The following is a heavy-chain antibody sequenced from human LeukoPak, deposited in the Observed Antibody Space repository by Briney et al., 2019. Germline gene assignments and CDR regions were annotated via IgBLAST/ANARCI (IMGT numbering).Heavy chain of an antibody. CDR1: GVTFISYG. CDR2: IWYDGSNK. Sequence: GGSLRLSCAASGVTFISYGMHWVRQAPGKGLEWVAVIWYDGSNKYYADSVKGRFTISRDNSKNTQYLQMNSLRAEDTAVYYCAKDWSGGSYYFDYWGQGTLVTVSS. D-gene: IGHD1-26*01. J-gene: IGHJ4*02. CDR3: AKDWSGGSYYFDY. V-gene: IGHV3-33*06.